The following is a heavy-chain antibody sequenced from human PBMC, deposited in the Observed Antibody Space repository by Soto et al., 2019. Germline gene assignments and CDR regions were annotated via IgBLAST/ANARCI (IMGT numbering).Heavy chain of an antibody. V-gene: IGHV4-39*01. CDR2: VYYSGSA. D-gene: IGHD6-19*01. Sequence: QLQLQESGPGLVKPSETLSLTCTVSGASISSSTFYWGWIRQPPGKGLEWIGTVYYSGSAYYNPSLKSRLTISVDTSKNQFSLKLSSVTAADTALYYCVRHAPYRSGWANRNDYWGQGTLVTVPS. CDR1: GASISSSTFY. J-gene: IGHJ4*02. CDR3: VRHAPYRSGWANRNDY.